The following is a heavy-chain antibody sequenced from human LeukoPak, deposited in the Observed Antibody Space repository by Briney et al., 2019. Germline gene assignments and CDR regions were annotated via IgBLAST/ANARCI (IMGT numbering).Heavy chain of an antibody. V-gene: IGHV3-23*01. CDR1: GFTFSSYG. CDR3: AREIRGGWFDP. Sequence: GGSLRLSCAASGFTFSSYGMSWVRQAPAKGLEWVSSISDSGAETYYADSVKGRFTISRDNSKNTLYLQINSLRAEDTAIYYCAREIRGGWFDPWGQGTLVTVSS. D-gene: IGHD3-10*01. CDR2: ISDSGAET. J-gene: IGHJ5*02.